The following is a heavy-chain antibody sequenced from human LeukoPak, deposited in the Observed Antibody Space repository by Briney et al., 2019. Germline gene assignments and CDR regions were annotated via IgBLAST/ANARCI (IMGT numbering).Heavy chain of an antibody. Sequence: PSETLSLTCTVSGGSISSYYWSWIRQPPGKGLEWIGYIYYSGSTNYNPSLESRVTISVDTSKNQFSLKLSSVTAADTAVYYCARGRYSSGWYVDYWGQGTLVTVSS. D-gene: IGHD6-19*01. J-gene: IGHJ4*02. CDR3: ARGRYSSGWYVDY. CDR1: GGSISSYY. V-gene: IGHV4-59*01. CDR2: IYYSGST.